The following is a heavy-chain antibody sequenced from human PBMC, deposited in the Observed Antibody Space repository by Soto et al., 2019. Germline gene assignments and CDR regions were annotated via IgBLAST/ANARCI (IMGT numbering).Heavy chain of an antibody. V-gene: IGHV3-30-3*01. CDR1: GFTFSSYA. Sequence: VQLVESGGGVVQPGRSLRLSCAASGFTFSSYAMHWVRQAPGKGLEWVAVISYDGSNKYYADSVKGRFTISRDNSKNTLYLQMNSLRAEDTAVYYCARDRNSGSYFDYWGQGTLVTVSS. CDR3: ARDRNSGSYFDY. J-gene: IGHJ4*02. CDR2: ISYDGSNK. D-gene: IGHD1-26*01.